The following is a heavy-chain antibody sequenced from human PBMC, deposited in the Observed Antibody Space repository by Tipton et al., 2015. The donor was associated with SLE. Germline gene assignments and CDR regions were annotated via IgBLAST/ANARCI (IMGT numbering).Heavy chain of an antibody. CDR1: GGSISSYY. J-gene: IGHJ4*02. Sequence: TLSLTCTVSGGSISSYYWSWIRQPPGKGLEWIGYIYYSGSTNYNPSLKSRVTISVDTSKNQFSLKLSSVPAADTAVYYCARQGAVAGFDYWGQGTLVTVSS. CDR2: IYYSGST. CDR3: ARQGAVAGFDY. V-gene: IGHV4-59*08. D-gene: IGHD6-19*01.